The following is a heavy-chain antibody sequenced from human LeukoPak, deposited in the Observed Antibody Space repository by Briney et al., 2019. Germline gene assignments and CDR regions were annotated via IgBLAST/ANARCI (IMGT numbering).Heavy chain of an antibody. D-gene: IGHD3-22*01. CDR2: IWYDGSNK. Sequence: TGRSLRLSCAASGFTFSSYGMHWVRQAPGKGLEWVAVIWYDGSNKYYADSVKGRFTISRDNSKNTLYLQMNSLRAEDTAVYYCAREYYYDSSGYSPFDYWGQGTLVTVSS. J-gene: IGHJ4*02. CDR3: AREYYYDSSGYSPFDY. V-gene: IGHV3-33*01. CDR1: GFTFSSYG.